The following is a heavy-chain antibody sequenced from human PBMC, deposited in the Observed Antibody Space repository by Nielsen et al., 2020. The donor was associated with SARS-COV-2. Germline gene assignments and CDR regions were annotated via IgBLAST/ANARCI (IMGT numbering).Heavy chain of an antibody. Sequence: GESLKIFCAASGFSFSTYWMHWVRQAPGKGLVWVSRINQDGSTTNYADSVKGRFTISRDDSKNTLYLQMNSLRVEDTAVYYCARGGYFDIWGRGTLVTVSS. CDR3: ARGGYFDI. V-gene: IGHV3-74*01. J-gene: IGHJ2*01. D-gene: IGHD1-26*01. CDR2: INQDGSTT. CDR1: GFSFSTYW.